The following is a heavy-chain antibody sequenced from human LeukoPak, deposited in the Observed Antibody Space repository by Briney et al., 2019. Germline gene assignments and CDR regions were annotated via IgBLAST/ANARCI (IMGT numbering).Heavy chain of an antibody. D-gene: IGHD4-17*01. Sequence: SETLSLTCSVSGGSISSSDYYWGWIRQPPGKGLEWIGSIYYSGSTYYNPSLKSRVIISVDTSKNQFSLKLSSVTAADTAVYYCARAYTVTSYWFDPWGQGTLVTVSS. CDR3: ARAYTVTSYWFDP. CDR1: GGSISSSDYY. V-gene: IGHV4-39*07. J-gene: IGHJ5*02. CDR2: IYYSGST.